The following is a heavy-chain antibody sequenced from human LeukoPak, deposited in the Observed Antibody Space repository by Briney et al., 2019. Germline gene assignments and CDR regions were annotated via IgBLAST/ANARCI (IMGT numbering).Heavy chain of an antibody. CDR3: ATSEDVSSVYRSLNY. J-gene: IGHJ4*02. CDR1: GFTFSSYW. Sequence: GGSLRLSCAASGFTFSSYWMSWVRQAPGKGLEWVANIKQDGSEKYYVDSVKGRFTISRDNAKNSLYLQMNSLRAEDTAVYYCATSEDVSSVYRSLNYWGQGTLVTVSS. CDR2: IKQDGSEK. V-gene: IGHV3-7*01. D-gene: IGHD3-22*01.